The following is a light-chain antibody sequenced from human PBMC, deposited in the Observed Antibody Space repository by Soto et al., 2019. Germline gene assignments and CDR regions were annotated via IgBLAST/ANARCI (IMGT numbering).Light chain of an antibody. CDR1: SSDVGGYNY. Sequence: QSALTQAASVSGSPGQSITISCTGTSSDVGGYNYVSWYQQYPGKAPKLMIYDVSNRPSGVSNRFSGSKSGNTASLTISGLQADDEADYSCSSYTSSSTYVFGTVTKVTDL. V-gene: IGLV2-14*01. J-gene: IGLJ1*01. CDR2: DVS. CDR3: SSYTSSSTYV.